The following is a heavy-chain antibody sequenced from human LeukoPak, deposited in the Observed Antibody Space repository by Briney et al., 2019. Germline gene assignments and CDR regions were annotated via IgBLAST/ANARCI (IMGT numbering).Heavy chain of an antibody. J-gene: IGHJ4*02. Sequence: SETLSLTFTVSGGSISSSSYYWGWIRQSPVKGLEWIGSIFSSGSAYYNPSLKSRVTISVATSKNQFSLRLASVTAADTAVYFCARGIRRRGRYFDDWGQGTLVTVSS. D-gene: IGHD1-1*01. CDR3: ARGIRRRGRYFDD. CDR1: GGSISSSSYY. CDR2: IFSSGSA. V-gene: IGHV4-39*07.